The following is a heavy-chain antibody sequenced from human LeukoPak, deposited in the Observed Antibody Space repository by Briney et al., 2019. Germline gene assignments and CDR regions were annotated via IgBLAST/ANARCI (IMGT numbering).Heavy chain of an antibody. Sequence: SQTLSLTCAVSGGSISSGGYSWSWIRQPPGKGLEWIGYIYHSGSTYYNPSLKSRVTISVDRSKNQFSLKLSSVTAADTAVYYCASSHLYCGGDCYSQLDPWSQGTLVTVSS. CDR2: IYHSGST. V-gene: IGHV4-30-2*01. CDR3: ASSHLYCGGDCYSQLDP. D-gene: IGHD2-21*02. J-gene: IGHJ5*02. CDR1: GGSISSGGYS.